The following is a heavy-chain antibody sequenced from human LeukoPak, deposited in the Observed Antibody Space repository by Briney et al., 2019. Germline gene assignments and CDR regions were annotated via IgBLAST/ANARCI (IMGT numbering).Heavy chain of an antibody. CDR3: ARDLGYYYGSGTPTWFDP. D-gene: IGHD3-10*01. CDR1: GGTFSSYA. J-gene: IGHJ5*02. Sequence: AVRVSCKASGGTFSSYAISWVRQAPGQGGEWMGRIIPILGIANYAQKFQGRVTITADKSTSTAYMELSSLRSEDTAVYYCARDLGYYYGSGTPTWFDPWGQGTLVTVSS. V-gene: IGHV1-69*04. CDR2: IIPILGIA.